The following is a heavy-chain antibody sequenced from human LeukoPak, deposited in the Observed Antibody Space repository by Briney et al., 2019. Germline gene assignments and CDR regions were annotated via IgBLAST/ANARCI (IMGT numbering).Heavy chain of an antibody. J-gene: IGHJ4*02. CDR3: ARASETAMVTL. D-gene: IGHD5-18*01. V-gene: IGHV4-61*02. CDR1: GVSITSGTYY. Sequence: SETLSLTCTVSGVSITSGTYYWTWLRQPAGTGLEWIGRIYSTGRVNYNPSLKSRVTMLLDTSKNHISLKLTSVTAADTAIYFCARASETAMVTLWGQGTLVTVSS. CDR2: IYSTGRV.